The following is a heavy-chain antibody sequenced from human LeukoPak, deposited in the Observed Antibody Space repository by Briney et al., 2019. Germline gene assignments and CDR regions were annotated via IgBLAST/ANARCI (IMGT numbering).Heavy chain of an antibody. CDR3: ARVAPRYYYDSSGYRGGAFDI. CDR1: GYTFTSYY. V-gene: IGHV1-46*01. CDR2: INPSGGST. J-gene: IGHJ3*02. Sequence: ASVKVSCKASGYTFTSYYMHWVRQAPGQGLEWMGLINPSGGSTSYAQKFQGRVTMTRDTSTSTVYMELSSLRSEDTAVYYCARVAPRYYYDSSGYRGGAFDIWGQGTMVTVSS. D-gene: IGHD3-22*01.